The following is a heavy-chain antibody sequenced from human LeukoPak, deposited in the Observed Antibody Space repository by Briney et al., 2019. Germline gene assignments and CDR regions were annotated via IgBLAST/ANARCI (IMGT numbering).Heavy chain of an antibody. Sequence: ASVKVSCKASGYTFTSYYMHWVRRAPEQGLEWMGIINPSGGSTSYAQKFQGRVTMTRGTSTSTVYMELSSLRSEDTAVYYCARAGSYYYYMDVWGKGTTVTVSS. V-gene: IGHV1-46*01. J-gene: IGHJ6*03. CDR1: GYTFTSYY. CDR2: INPSGGST. D-gene: IGHD3-10*01. CDR3: ARAGSYYYYMDV.